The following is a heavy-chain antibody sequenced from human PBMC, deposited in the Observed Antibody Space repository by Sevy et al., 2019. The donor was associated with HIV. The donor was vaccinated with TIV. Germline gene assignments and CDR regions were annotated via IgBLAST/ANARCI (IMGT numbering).Heavy chain of an antibody. Sequence: GGSLRLSCAVSGFTFSNYDMNWVRQAPGKGLEWVSTIYGSGGITYYADSVRGRFTISRDNSKNTLYLQMNSLRAEDTAVYYCAGGRYDSSGSFDAFDIWGQGTRVTVSS. CDR2: IYGSGGIT. CDR3: AGGRYDSSGSFDAFDI. V-gene: IGHV3-23*01. CDR1: GFTFSNYD. J-gene: IGHJ3*02. D-gene: IGHD3-22*01.